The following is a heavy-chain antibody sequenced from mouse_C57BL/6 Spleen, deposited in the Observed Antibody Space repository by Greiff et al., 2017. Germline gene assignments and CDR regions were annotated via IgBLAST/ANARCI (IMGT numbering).Heavy chain of an antibody. D-gene: IGHD2-1*01. CDR2: IDPSDSDT. Sequence: VQLQQPGAELVKPGASVKLSCKASGSTLTSYWMQWVKQRPGQGLEWIGEIDPSDSDTKYNQKFEGKAPLAVDTSSSTAYMQLSRLTSEDSAVYYCARQGGNYERHWDTFFDYWGQGTTLTVSS. J-gene: IGHJ2*01. CDR3: ARQGGNYERHWDTFFDY. V-gene: IGHV1-50*01. CDR1: GSTLTSYW.